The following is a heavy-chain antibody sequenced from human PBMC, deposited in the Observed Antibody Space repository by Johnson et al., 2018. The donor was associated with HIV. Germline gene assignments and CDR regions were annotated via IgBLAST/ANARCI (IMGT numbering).Heavy chain of an antibody. CDR1: GFTVSSNY. CDR3: AKGLVYADPDDAFDI. V-gene: IGHV3-66*02. J-gene: IGHJ3*02. Sequence: EQLVESGGGLVQPGGSLRLSCAASGFTVSSNYMSWVRQAPGKGLEWVSVIYSGGSTYYADSVKGRFTISGDTSKNTLHLEMNSLRAEDTAVYYCAKGLVYADPDDAFDIWGQGTMVTVSS. CDR2: IYSGGST. D-gene: IGHD2-8*01.